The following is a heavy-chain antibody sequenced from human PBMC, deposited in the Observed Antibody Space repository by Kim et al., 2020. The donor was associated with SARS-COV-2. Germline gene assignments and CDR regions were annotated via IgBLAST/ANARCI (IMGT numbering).Heavy chain of an antibody. V-gene: IGHV1-69*13. CDR3: ARARTGSLYYYFGMDV. D-gene: IGHD1-1*01. CDR2: IIPVSDTR. CDR1: GGTFGNYG. Sequence: SVKVSCKTSGGTFGNYGFAWVRLAPGQGLEWMGGIIPVSDTRDYGQKFQGRLTFIADESTSTAYMELTTLKSDDTAVYYCARARTGSLYYYFGMDVWGPGTTVTVSS. J-gene: IGHJ6*02.